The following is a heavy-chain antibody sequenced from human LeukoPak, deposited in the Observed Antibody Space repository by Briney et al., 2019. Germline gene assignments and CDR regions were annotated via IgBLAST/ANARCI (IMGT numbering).Heavy chain of an antibody. CDR2: IYYSGNT. J-gene: IGHJ6*02. V-gene: IGHV4-59*01. D-gene: IGHD3-22*01. CDR1: GGSISSYY. Sequence: KPSETLSLTCTVSGGSISSYYWSWIRQPPGKGLEWIGYIYYSGNTNYNPSLKSRVTISVDTSKNQFSLKLSSVTAADTAVYYCARDLLYYYDSSGYFHYYGMDVWGQGTTVTVSS. CDR3: ARDLLYYYDSSGYFHYYGMDV.